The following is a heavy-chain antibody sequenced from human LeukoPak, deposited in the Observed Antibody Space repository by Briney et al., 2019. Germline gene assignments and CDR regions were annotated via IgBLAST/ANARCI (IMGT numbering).Heavy chain of an antibody. CDR3: TRAAGTSGYYYYFQH. J-gene: IGHJ1*01. CDR2: IRSKTYGGTT. CDR1: GFTFGDYA. D-gene: IGHD3-22*01. Sequence: GGSLRPSCTASGFTFGDYAMNWVRQAPGKGLAWVGFIRSKTYGGTTEYAASVRGRFTISRDDSKSIAYLQMNSLKTEDTAVYYCTRAAGTSGYYYYFQHWGQGTLVTVSS. V-gene: IGHV3-49*04.